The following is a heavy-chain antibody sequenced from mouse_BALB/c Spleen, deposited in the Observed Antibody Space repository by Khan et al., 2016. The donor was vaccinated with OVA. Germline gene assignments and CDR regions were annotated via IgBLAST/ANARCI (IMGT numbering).Heavy chain of an antibody. D-gene: IGHD1-1*01. CDR3: ARIKKIVATYFDY. CDR1: GYTFTSYW. CDR2: TNPTNGRT. J-gene: IGHJ2*01. Sequence: VQLQQSGAELVKAGASVKMSCKASGYTFTSYWMHWVKQRLGQGLEWFAETNPTNGRTYYNEKFKSKATLTVDKSSSTAYMLLSGQTYEDSADYYGARIKKIVATYFDYWGQGTTLTVSS. V-gene: IGHV1S81*02.